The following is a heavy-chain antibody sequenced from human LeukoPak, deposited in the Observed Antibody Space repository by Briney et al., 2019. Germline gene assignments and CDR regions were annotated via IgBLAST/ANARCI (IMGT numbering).Heavy chain of an antibody. Sequence: ASVKVSCKASGYTFTSYDINWVRQATGQGLEWMGWMNPNSGNTGYAQKFQGRVTMTRNTSISTAYMELSSLRSEDTAVYYCARVARGYCSGGSCLTDWGQGTLVTVSS. CDR3: ARVARGYCSGGSCLTD. J-gene: IGHJ4*02. D-gene: IGHD2-15*01. V-gene: IGHV1-8*01. CDR2: MNPNSGNT. CDR1: GYTFTSYD.